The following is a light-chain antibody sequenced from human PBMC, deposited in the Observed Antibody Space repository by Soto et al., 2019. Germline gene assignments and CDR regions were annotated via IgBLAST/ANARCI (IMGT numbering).Light chain of an antibody. CDR3: QSYDSSLSAFYV. V-gene: IGLV1-40*01. Sequence: QSVLTQPPSVSGAPGQRVTISCTGSSSNIGAGYDVHWYQQLPGTAPKLLIYGNSNRPSGVPDRFSGSKSGTSASLAITGLQSEDEADYYCQSYDSSLSAFYVFGTGTKLTGL. J-gene: IGLJ1*01. CDR1: SSNIGAGYD. CDR2: GNS.